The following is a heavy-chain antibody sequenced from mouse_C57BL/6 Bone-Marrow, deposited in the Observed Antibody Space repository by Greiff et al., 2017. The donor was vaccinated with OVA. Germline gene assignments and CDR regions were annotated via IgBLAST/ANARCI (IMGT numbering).Heavy chain of an antibody. CDR3: AREGLPYYAMDY. V-gene: IGHV1-54*01. D-gene: IGHD2-2*01. CDR1: GYAFTNYL. Sequence: VQLQQSGAELVRPGTSVKVSCKASGYAFTNYLIEWVKQRPGQGLEWIGVINPGSGGTNYNEKFKGKATLTADKSSSTAYMQLSSLTSEDSAVYFCAREGLPYYAMDYWGQGTSVTVSS. CDR2: INPGSGGT. J-gene: IGHJ4*01.